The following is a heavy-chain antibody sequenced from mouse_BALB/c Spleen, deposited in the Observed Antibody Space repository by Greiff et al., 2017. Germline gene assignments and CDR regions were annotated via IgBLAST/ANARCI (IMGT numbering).Heavy chain of an antibody. CDR2: IWSGGST. V-gene: IGHV2-2*02. Sequence: VQLQESGPGLVQPSQSLSITCTVAGFSLTSYGVYWVRQPPGKGLEWLGVIWSGGSTDYNAAFISRLSISKDNSKSQVFFKMNSLQANDTAIYYCARNGNYDYYAMDYWGQGTSVTVSS. CDR3: ARNGNYDYYAMDY. D-gene: IGHD2-1*01. J-gene: IGHJ4*01. CDR1: GFSLTSYG.